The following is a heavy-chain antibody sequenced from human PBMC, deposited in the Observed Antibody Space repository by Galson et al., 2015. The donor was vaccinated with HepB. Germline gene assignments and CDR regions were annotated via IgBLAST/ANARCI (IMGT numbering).Heavy chain of an antibody. CDR1: GYTFTSYG. J-gene: IGHJ3*02. CDR3: ARLSPIHIAAADPDAFDI. Sequence: SVKVSCKASGYTFTSYGISWVRQAPGQGLEWMGWISAYNGNTNYAQKLQGRVTMTADTSTSTAYMELRSLRSDDTAVYYCARLSPIHIAAADPDAFDIWGQGTMVTVSS. V-gene: IGHV1-18*01. CDR2: ISAYNGNT. D-gene: IGHD6-13*01.